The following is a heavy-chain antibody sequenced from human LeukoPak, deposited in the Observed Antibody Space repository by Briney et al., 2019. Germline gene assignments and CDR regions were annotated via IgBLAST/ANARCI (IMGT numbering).Heavy chain of an antibody. J-gene: IGHJ5*02. CDR1: GATRYY. CDR2: INPNSGGT. V-gene: IGHV1-2*02. D-gene: IGHD2-2*01. Sequence: ASVTVSCKASGATRYYMHWVRQAPGQGLEWLGWINPNSGGTNYAQKFQGRVTMTRDTSISTVYMELSRLRSDDTAVYYCARGGCLYCSSISCYNYFDHWGQGTLVTVSS. CDR3: ARGGCLYCSSISCYNYFDH.